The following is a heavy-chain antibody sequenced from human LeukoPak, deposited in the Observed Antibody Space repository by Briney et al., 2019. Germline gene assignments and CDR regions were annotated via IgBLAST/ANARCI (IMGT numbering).Heavy chain of an antibody. CDR1: GYSFTSYW. D-gene: IGHD2-2*01. CDR2: IDPSDSYT. V-gene: IGHV5-10-1*01. Sequence: GQSLKISCKRSGYSFTSYWISWVRQMPGKGLEWMGRIDPSDSYTNYSPFFQGHVTISADKSISTAYLQWSSLKASDTAMYYCARHGSTNLDYWGQGTLVTVSS. CDR3: ARHGSTNLDY. J-gene: IGHJ4*02.